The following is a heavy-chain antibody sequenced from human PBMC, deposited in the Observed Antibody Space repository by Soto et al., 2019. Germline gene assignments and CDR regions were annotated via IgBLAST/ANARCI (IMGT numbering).Heavy chain of an antibody. D-gene: IGHD3-9*01. CDR3: AREGQYYDILTAWPRVGMDV. V-gene: IGHV3-48*03. CDR1: GFTFSSYE. J-gene: IGHJ6*02. Sequence: VGSLRLSCAASGFTFSSYEMNWVRQAPGKGLEWVSYISSSGSTIYYADSVKGRFTISRDNAKNSLYLQMNSLRAEDTAVYYCAREGQYYDILTAWPRVGMDVWGQGTTLTVSS. CDR2: ISSSGSTI.